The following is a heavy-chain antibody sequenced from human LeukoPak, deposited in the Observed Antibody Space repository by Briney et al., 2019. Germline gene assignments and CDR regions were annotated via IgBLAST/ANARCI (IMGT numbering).Heavy chain of an antibody. V-gene: IGHV4-39*01. CDR1: GGSISSSSYY. Sequence: SETLSLTCTVSGGSISSSSYYWGWIRQPPGKGLEWIGSIYYSGSTYYNPSLKSRVTISVDTSKNQFSLKLSSVTAADKAVYYCAAETRVVVVPAAIRGNWFDPWGQGTLVTVSS. CDR2: IYYSGST. CDR3: AAETRVVVVPAAIRGNWFDP. D-gene: IGHD2-2*02. J-gene: IGHJ5*02.